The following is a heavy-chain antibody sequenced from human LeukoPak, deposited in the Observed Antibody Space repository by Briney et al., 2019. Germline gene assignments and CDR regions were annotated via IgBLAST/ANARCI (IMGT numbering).Heavy chain of an antibody. V-gene: IGHV3-7*03. CDR3: AKAHYSGYFSQSNY. CDR1: RFSFSSYW. D-gene: IGHD5-12*01. CDR2: INQDGSEK. Sequence: GGSLRLSCAASRFSFSSYWMSWVCQAPGKGLEWVANINQDGSEKFYADSVKGRFTISRDNSKNTLYLQMNSLGAEDTAVYYCAKAHYSGYFSQSNYWGQGTLVTVSS. J-gene: IGHJ4*02.